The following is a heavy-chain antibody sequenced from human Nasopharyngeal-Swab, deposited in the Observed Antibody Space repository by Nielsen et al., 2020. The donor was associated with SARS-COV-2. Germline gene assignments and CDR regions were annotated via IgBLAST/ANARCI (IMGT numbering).Heavy chain of an antibody. CDR1: GGSFSGYY. V-gene: IGHV4-34*01. D-gene: IGHD2-8*01. CDR2: INHSGST. CDR3: ARGCRYCTPKMYFDL. J-gene: IGHJ2*01. Sequence: GSLRLSCAVYGGSFSGYYWSWIRQPPGKGLEWIGEINHSGSTNYNPSLKSRVTISVDTSKNQFSLKLSSVTAADTAVYYCARGCRYCTPKMYFDLWGRGTLVTVSS.